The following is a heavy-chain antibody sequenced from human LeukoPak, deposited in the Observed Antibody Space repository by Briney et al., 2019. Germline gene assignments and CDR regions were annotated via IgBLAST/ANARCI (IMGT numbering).Heavy chain of an antibody. CDR3: ARDLTTSDN. V-gene: IGHV3-20*04. CDR2: INWSGGRT. Sequence: GGSLRLSCAASGFTFDDYGMSWLRQAPAKGLEWVSGINWSGGRTGYADSLKGRFTISRDNAKNTLYLQMNSLRDEDTALYYCARDLTTSDNWGQGTLVTVSS. CDR1: GFTFDDYG. J-gene: IGHJ4*02. D-gene: IGHD1/OR15-1a*01.